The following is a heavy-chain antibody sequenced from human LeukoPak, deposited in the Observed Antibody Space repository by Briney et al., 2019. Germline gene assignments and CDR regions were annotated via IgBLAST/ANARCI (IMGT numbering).Heavy chain of an antibody. CDR2: ISSSGSTI. D-gene: IGHD3-10*02. CDR1: GFTLSTYG. Sequence: GGTLRLSCAASGFTLSTYGMNWVRQAPGKGLEWVSYISSSGSTIYYADSVKGRFTISRDNAKNSLYLQMNSLRAEDTAVYYCAELGITMIGGVWGKGTTVTISS. CDR3: AELGITMIGGV. V-gene: IGHV3-48*03. J-gene: IGHJ6*04.